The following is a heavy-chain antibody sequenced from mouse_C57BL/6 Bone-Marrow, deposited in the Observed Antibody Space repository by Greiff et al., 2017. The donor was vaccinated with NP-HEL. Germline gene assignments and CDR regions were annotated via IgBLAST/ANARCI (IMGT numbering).Heavy chain of an antibody. V-gene: IGHV1-26*01. CDR2: INPNNGGT. CDR1: GYTFTDYY. Sequence: VQLQQSGPELVKPGASVKISCKASGYTFTDYYMNWVKQSHGKSLEWIGDINPNNGGTSYIQKFKGKATLTVDKSSSTAYMELRSLTSEDSAVYYCARSDSGSPFDYWGQGTTLTVSS. D-gene: IGHD1-1*01. J-gene: IGHJ2*01. CDR3: ARSDSGSPFDY.